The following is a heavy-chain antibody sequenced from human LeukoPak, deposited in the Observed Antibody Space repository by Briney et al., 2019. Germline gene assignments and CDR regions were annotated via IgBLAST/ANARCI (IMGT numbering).Heavy chain of an antibody. J-gene: IGHJ4*02. D-gene: IGHD3-22*01. V-gene: IGHV1-18*01. CDR2: ISAYNGNT. CDR1: GYTFISYG. Sequence: ASVKVSCTASGYTFISYGISWVRQAPGQGLEWMGWISAYNGNTNYAQKLQGRVTMTTDTSTSTAYMELRSLRSDDTAVYYCARKRGYYDSSGYSRYYFDYWGQGTLVTVSS. CDR3: ARKRGYYDSSGYSRYYFDY.